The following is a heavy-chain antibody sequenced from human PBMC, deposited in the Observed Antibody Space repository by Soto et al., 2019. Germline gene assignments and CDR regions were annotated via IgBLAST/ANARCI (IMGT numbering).Heavy chain of an antibody. CDR2: ITPMIGKT. V-gene: IGHV1-69*01. J-gene: IGHJ4*02. CDR1: GGTFYTFA. Sequence: QVHLVQSGAEVKRPGSSLRVSSGASGGTFYTFAFPWVRKAPGQGLEWMGGITPMIGKTKYAQKFPGRVTFSADESASTAYMELSNLRSDDTAVYYCARDVSVMTSVFGFWGQGTLITVSS. CDR3: ARDVSVMTSVFGF. D-gene: IGHD3-10*01.